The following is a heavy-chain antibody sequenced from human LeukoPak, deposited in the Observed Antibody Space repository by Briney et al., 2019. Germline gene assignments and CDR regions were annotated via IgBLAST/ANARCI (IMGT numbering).Heavy chain of an antibody. D-gene: IGHD1-14*01. CDR1: GFTFSSYA. CDR2: TRNTGSST. V-gene: IGHV3-23*01. CDR3: AKSEGNLPLLFDY. J-gene: IGHJ4*02. Sequence: PGGSLRLSCAASGFTFSSYAMNWVRQAPGKGLEWVSGTRNTGSSTYYADSVKGRFTISRDNPKNTLSLQMKSLRVEDTAVYYCAKSEGNLPLLFDYWGQGTLVTVSS.